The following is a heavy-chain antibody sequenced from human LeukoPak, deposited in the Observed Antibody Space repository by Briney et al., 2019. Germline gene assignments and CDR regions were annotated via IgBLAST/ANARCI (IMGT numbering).Heavy chain of an antibody. CDR3: ARVEQQLANFDY. V-gene: IGHV3-23*01. D-gene: IGHD6-13*01. CDR2: ISSTGGST. J-gene: IGHJ4*02. CDR1: GFTFSSYA. Sequence: GGSLRLSCAASGFTFSSYAMSWVRQAPGKGLEWVSTISSTGGSTYYADSVKGRFTISRDTSKNTLYLQMNSLRAEDTAVYYCARVEQQLANFDYWGQGTLVTVSS.